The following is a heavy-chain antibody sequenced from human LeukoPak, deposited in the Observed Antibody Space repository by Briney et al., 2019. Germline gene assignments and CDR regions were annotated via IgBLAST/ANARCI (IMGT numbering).Heavy chain of an antibody. Sequence: ASVKVSCKASGYTFTSYGISWVRQAPGQGLEWMGWISAYNSNTNYAQKLQGRVTLTTDTSTNTAYMELRSLRSDDTAMYYCARAGGEYTSSSLDSWGQGTLVTVSS. D-gene: IGHD6-6*01. J-gene: IGHJ4*02. CDR2: ISAYNSNT. V-gene: IGHV1-18*01. CDR3: ARAGGEYTSSSLDS. CDR1: GYTFTSYG.